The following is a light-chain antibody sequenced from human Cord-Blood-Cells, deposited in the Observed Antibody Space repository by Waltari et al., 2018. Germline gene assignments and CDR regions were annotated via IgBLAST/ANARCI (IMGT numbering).Light chain of an antibody. Sequence: SYVLTQPPSVSVAPGKTARITCRGNNIGSKRVHWYQQKQGQAPVLVIYYDSDRPSGIPERFSGSNSGNTATLTISRVEAGDEADYYCQVWDSSSDHWVFGGGTKLTVL. CDR2: YDS. CDR1: NIGSKR. J-gene: IGLJ3*02. V-gene: IGLV3-21*04. CDR3: QVWDSSSDHWV.